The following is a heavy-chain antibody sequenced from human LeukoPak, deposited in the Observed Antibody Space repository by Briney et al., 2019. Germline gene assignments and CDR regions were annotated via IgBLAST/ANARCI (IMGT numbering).Heavy chain of an antibody. V-gene: IGHV3-66*01. CDR2: IYSGGST. J-gene: IGHJ6*04. CDR1: GFTVSSNY. CDR3: WELGITMIGGV. Sequence: GGSLRLSCAASGFTVSSNYMSWVRQAPGKGLEWVSVIYSGGSTYYADAVKGRFTISTDNAKNSLYLQMNSLITEDTAVDYCWELGITMIGGVWGKGTTVTISS. D-gene: IGHD3-10*02.